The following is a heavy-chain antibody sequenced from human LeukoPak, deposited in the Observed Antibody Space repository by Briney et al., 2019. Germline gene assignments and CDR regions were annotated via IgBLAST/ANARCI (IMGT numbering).Heavy chain of an antibody. CDR3: ARRGNAKQWLEFDY. D-gene: IGHD6-19*01. CDR2: INPNSGGT. V-gene: IGHV1-2*02. CDR1: GYTFTVYY. Sequence: GASVKVSCKASGYTFTVYYMHWVRQAPGQGREWMGWINPNSGGTNYAQKFQGRVTMTRDTSISTAYMELSRLRSDDTAVYYCARRGNAKQWLEFDYWGQGTLVTVSS. J-gene: IGHJ4*02.